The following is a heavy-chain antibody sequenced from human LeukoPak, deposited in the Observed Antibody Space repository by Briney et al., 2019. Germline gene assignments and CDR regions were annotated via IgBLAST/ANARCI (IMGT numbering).Heavy chain of an antibody. V-gene: IGHV4-59*01. J-gene: IGHJ4*02. Sequence: LETLSLTCTVSGGSISSYYWSWIRQPPGKGLEWIGYIYYSGSTNYNPSLKSRVTISVDTSKNQFSLKLSSVTAADTAVYYCARGNGGWLSFDYWGQGTLVTVSS. CDR1: GGSISSYY. CDR3: ARGNGGWLSFDY. D-gene: IGHD6-19*01. CDR2: IYYSGST.